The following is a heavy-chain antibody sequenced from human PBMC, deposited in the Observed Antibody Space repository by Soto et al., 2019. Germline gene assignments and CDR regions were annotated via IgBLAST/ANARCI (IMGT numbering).Heavy chain of an antibody. V-gene: IGHV4-59*01. D-gene: IGHD2-21*02. CDR1: GGSISSYY. CDR3: ARVGAVTHALYYYYGMDV. Sequence: SETLSLTCTVSGGSISSYYWSWIRQPPGKGLEWIGYIYYSGSTSYNPSLKSRVTISVDTSKNQFSLKLSSVTAADTAVYYCARVGAVTHALYYYYGMDVWGQGTTVTVSS. J-gene: IGHJ6*02. CDR2: IYYSGST.